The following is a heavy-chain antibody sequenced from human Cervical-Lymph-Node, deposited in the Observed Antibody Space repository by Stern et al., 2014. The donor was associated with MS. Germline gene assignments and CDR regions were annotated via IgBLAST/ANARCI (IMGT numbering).Heavy chain of an antibody. CDR2: IWYDGSNP. V-gene: IGHV3-33*01. J-gene: IGHJ4*02. Sequence: VQLVESGGGVVQPGRSLRLSCAASGFSFSRYAMHWVRQAPGKGLEWVALIWYDGSNPSYEDSVTGRFTISRDNFKNTLYLQMNSLRAEDTAVYYCASAYSSSHYYFDYWGQGTLVTVSS. CDR1: GFSFSRYA. D-gene: IGHD6-13*01. CDR3: ASAYSSSHYYFDY.